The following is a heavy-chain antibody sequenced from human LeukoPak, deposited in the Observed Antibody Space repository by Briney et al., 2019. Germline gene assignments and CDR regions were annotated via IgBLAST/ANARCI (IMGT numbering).Heavy chain of an antibody. CDR3: ARRTQWELPLDY. CDR2: INPNSGGT. Sequence: GASVKVSCKASGYTFTGYYMHWVRQAPGQGLEWMGWINPNSGGTNYAQKLQGRVTMTTDTSTSTAYMELRSLRSDDTAVYYCARRTQWELPLDYWGQGTLVTVSS. CDR1: GYTFTGYY. J-gene: IGHJ4*02. D-gene: IGHD1-26*01. V-gene: IGHV1-2*02.